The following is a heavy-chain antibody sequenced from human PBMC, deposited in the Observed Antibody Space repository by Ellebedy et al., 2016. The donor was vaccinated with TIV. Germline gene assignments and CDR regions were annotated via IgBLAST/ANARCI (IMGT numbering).Heavy chain of an antibody. CDR2: ISYDRSDK. Sequence: GESLKISCAASGFTFGSYDMHWVRQAPGKGLEWVAVISYDRSDKYYGDSVKGRFTISRGNSKNTLFLQMNSLRAEDTAVYYCARVYSSYFLDYWGQGTLVTVSS. J-gene: IGHJ4*02. D-gene: IGHD2-15*01. V-gene: IGHV3-30*03. CDR3: ARVYSSYFLDY. CDR1: GFTFGSYD.